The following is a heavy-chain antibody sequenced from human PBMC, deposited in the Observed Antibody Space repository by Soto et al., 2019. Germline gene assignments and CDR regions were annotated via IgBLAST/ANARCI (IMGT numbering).Heavy chain of an antibody. CDR1: GYTFTSYG. D-gene: IGHD6-13*01. V-gene: IGHV1-18*01. J-gene: IGHJ4*02. Sequence: QVQLVQSGAEVKKPGASVKVSCKASGYTFTSYGISWVRQAPGQGLEWMGWISAYNGNTNYVQKLQGRVTMTTDTPTSTAYMELRSLRSDDTAVYYCARGLLNEQQLVWGSIPALEHFDYWGQGTLVTVSS. CDR3: ARGLLNEQQLVWGSIPALEHFDY. CDR2: ISAYNGNT.